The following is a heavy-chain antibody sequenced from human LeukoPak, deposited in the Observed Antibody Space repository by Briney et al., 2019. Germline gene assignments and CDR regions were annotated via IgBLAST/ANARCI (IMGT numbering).Heavy chain of an antibody. V-gene: IGHV3-66*01. Sequence: GGSLRLSCAASGFGVSVNYMSWVRQAPGKGLEWVSVLYASGTTKYADSVKGRFTISRDNSKNTLYLQMNSLRAEDTAVYYCAKDPDYGGFDYWGQGTLVTISS. CDR1: GFGVSVNY. D-gene: IGHD4-23*01. CDR3: AKDPDYGGFDY. J-gene: IGHJ4*02. CDR2: LYASGTT.